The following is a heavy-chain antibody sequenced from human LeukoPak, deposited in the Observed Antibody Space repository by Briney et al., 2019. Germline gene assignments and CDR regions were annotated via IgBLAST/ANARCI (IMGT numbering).Heavy chain of an antibody. CDR1: GFTSGDYA. CDR2: IRSKAYGGTT. CDR3: TRDFGDEYYYDGMDV. D-gene: IGHD3-22*01. Sequence: GGSLRLSCTASGFTSGDYAMSWVRQAPGKGLEWVGFIRSKAYGGTTEYAASVKGRFTISRDDSKSIAYLQMNSPKTEDTAVYYCTRDFGDEYYYDGMDVWGQGTTVTVSS. J-gene: IGHJ6*02. V-gene: IGHV3-49*04.